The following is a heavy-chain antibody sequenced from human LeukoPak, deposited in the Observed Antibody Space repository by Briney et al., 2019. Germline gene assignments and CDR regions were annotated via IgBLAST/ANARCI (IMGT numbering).Heavy chain of an antibody. V-gene: IGHV4-31*03. J-gene: IGHJ4*02. Sequence: PSETLSLTCTVSGGSISSGGYYWSWIRQHPGKGLEWIGYIYYSGSTYYNPSLKCRVTISVDTSKNQFSLKLSSVTAADTAVYYCARDVRYSSSSQFDYWGQGTLVTVSS. CDR1: GGSISSGGYY. CDR3: ARDVRYSSSSQFDY. CDR2: IYYSGST. D-gene: IGHD6-6*01.